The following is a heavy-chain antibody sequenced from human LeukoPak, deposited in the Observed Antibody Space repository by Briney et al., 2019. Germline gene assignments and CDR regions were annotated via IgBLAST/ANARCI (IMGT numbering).Heavy chain of an antibody. Sequence: SETLSLTCGVSGVSITSGNWWSWVRQPPGKGLEWIGEIYHSGSINYNPSLKSRVTISVDKSKNQFSLKLNSVTAADTAVYYCAREGTAGTNLNWFDPWGQGTLVTVSS. CDR1: GVSITSGNW. J-gene: IGHJ5*02. CDR2: IYHSGSI. D-gene: IGHD1-1*01. V-gene: IGHV4-4*02. CDR3: AREGTAGTNLNWFDP.